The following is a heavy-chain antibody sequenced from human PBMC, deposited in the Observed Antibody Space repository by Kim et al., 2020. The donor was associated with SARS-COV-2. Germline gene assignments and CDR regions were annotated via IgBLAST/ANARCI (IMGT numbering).Heavy chain of an antibody. CDR2: ISGSGGST. CDR1: GFTFSSYA. J-gene: IGHJ3*02. V-gene: IGHV3-23*01. CDR3: AKDWYYYDSSGSLNLDAFDI. Sequence: GGSLRLSCAASGFTFSSYAMSWVRQAPGKGLEWVSAISGSGGSTYYADSVKGRFTISRDNSKNTLYLQMNSLRAEDTAIYYCAKDWYYYDSSGSLNLDAFDIWGQGTMVTVSS. D-gene: IGHD3-22*01.